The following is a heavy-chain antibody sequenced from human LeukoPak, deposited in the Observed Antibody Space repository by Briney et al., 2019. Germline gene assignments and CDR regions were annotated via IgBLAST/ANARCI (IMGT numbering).Heavy chain of an antibody. CDR3: ARPYWGSYCSSTSCYRSYAFDI. V-gene: IGHV4-34*01. J-gene: IGHJ3*02. Sequence: ASETLSLTCAVYGGSFSGYYWSWIRQPPGKGLEWIGEINHSGSTNCNPSLKSRVTISVDTSKNQFSLKLSSVTAADTAVYYCARPYWGSYCSSTSCYRSYAFDIWGQGTMVTVSS. CDR2: INHSGST. D-gene: IGHD2-2*01. CDR1: GGSFSGYY.